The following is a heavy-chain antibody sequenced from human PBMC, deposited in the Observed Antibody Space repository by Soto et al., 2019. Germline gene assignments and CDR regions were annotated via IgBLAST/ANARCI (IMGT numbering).Heavy chain of an antibody. CDR3: ARGGYCSSTSCYTNYYYGMDV. D-gene: IGHD2-2*02. V-gene: IGHV1-18*01. Sequence: RASVKVSCKASGYTFTSYGISWVRQAPGQGLEWMGWISAYNGNTNYAQKLQGRVTMTTDTSTSTAYMELRSLRSDDTAVYYCARGGYCSSTSCYTNYYYGMDVWGQGTTVTVSS. CDR1: GYTFTSYG. CDR2: ISAYNGNT. J-gene: IGHJ6*02.